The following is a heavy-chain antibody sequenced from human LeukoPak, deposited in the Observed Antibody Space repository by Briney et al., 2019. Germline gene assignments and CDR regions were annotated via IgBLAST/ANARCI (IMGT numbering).Heavy chain of an antibody. CDR2: IYYSGST. CDR1: GGSISSYY. CDR3: ARHKQRVRRERIYYFDY. J-gene: IGHJ4*02. D-gene: IGHD6-6*01. Sequence: PSETLSLTCTVSGGSISSYYWSWIRQPPGKGLEWIGYIYYSGSTNYNPSLKSPDTISVDTSKNQCSLKLSSVTAADTAVYYCARHKQRVRRERIYYFDYWGQGTLGTVSS. V-gene: IGHV4-59*08.